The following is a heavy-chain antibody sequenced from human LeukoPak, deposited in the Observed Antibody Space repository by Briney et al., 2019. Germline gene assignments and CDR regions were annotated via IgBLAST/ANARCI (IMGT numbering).Heavy chain of an antibody. Sequence: PGRSLRLSCAASGFTFSSYAMHWVRQAPGKGLEWVAVISYDGSNKYYADSVKGRFTISRDNSKNTLYLQMNSLRAEDTAVYYCASSRWLQSDYWGQGTLVTISS. J-gene: IGHJ4*02. D-gene: IGHD5-24*01. CDR3: ASSRWLQSDY. V-gene: IGHV3-30-3*01. CDR2: ISYDGSNK. CDR1: GFTFSSYA.